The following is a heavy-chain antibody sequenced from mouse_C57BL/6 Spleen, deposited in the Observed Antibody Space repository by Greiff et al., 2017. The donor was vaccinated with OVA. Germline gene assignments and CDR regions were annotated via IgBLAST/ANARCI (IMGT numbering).Heavy chain of an antibody. D-gene: IGHD2-2*01. V-gene: IGHV6-6*01. Sequence: EVKLVESGGGLVQPGGSMKLSCAASGFTFSDAWMDWVRQSPEKGLEWVAEIRNKANNHATYYAESVKGRFTISRDDSKSSVYLQMNSVRAEDTGIYYGTRGGYDTWFAYWGQGTLVTVSA. CDR3: TRGGYDTWFAY. J-gene: IGHJ3*01. CDR1: GFTFSDAW. CDR2: IRNKANNHAT.